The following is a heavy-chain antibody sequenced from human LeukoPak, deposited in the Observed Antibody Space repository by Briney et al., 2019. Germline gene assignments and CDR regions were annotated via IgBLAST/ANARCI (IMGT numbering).Heavy chain of an antibody. V-gene: IGHV1-18*04. Sequence: GASVKVSCKASGYTFTSYYISWVRQAPGQGLEWMGWISAYNGNTKYTQKFQGRVTMTIDTSTTTAYMELRSLTSDDTAVYYCARVRDYFDSSDYSDYWGQGTLVTVSS. CDR3: ARVRDYFDSSDYSDY. CDR1: GYTFTSYY. CDR2: ISAYNGNT. J-gene: IGHJ4*02. D-gene: IGHD3-22*01.